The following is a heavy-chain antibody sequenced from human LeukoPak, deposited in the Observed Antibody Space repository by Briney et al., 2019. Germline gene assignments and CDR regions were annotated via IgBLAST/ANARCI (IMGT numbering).Heavy chain of an antibody. CDR3: ATGIMTTVTTYYYYYGMDV. CDR1: GYTLTELS. Sequence: ASVKVSCKVSGYTLTELSMHWVRQAPRKGLEWMGGFDPEDGETIYAQKFQGRVTMTEDTSTDTAYVELSSLRSEDTAVYYCATGIMTTVTTYYYYYGMDVWGQGTTVTVSS. V-gene: IGHV1-24*01. CDR2: FDPEDGET. J-gene: IGHJ6*02. D-gene: IGHD4-11*01.